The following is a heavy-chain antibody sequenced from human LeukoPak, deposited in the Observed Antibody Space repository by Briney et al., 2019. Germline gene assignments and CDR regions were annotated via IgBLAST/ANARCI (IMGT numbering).Heavy chain of an antibody. CDR1: GLTFSTYG. V-gene: IGHV3-30*02. D-gene: IGHD3-10*01. J-gene: IGHJ3*02. CDR2: IRFDGTNR. Sequence: GGSLRLSCAASGLTFSTYGMRWVRQAPGKGLEWVAFIRFDGTNRYYADSVKGRFTISRDNSKNTLYLQMNSLRAEDTAVYYCARRLGSSASGAFDIWGQGTMVTVSS. CDR3: ARRLGSSASGAFDI.